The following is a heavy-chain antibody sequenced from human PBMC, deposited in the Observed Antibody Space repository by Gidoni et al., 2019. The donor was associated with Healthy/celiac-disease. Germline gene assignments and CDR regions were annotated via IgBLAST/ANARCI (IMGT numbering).Heavy chain of an antibody. V-gene: IGHV3-9*01. J-gene: IGHJ4*02. Sequence: EVQLVESGGGLVQPGRSLRLSCAASGFTFDDYAMHWVRHAPGKGLEWVSGISWNSGSIGYADSGKGRFTISRDNAKNSLYLQMNSLRAEDTALYYCAKGGSSTSYLGWVDYWGQGTLVTVSS. D-gene: IGHD2-2*01. CDR1: GFTFDDYA. CDR2: ISWNSGSI. CDR3: AKGGSSTSYLGWVDY.